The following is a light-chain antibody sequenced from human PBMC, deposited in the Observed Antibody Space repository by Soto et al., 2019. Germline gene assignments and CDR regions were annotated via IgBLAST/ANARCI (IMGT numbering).Light chain of an antibody. CDR1: QSISSW. CDR2: DAS. CDR3: QQYNTYST. V-gene: IGKV1-5*01. Sequence: DIHMTQSPSTLSASVGGGVASSFRASQSISSWLAWYQQKPGKAPKLLIYDASSLESGVPSRFSGNGSGTEFTLTISSLQTDDFATYYCQQYNTYSTFGQGTRLEI. J-gene: IGKJ5*01.